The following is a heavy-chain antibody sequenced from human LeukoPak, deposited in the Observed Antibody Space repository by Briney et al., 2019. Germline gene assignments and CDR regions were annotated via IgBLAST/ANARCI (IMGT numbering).Heavy chain of an antibody. D-gene: IGHD6-6*01. J-gene: IGHJ6*02. CDR2: IYPGDSDT. CDR3: ARLSAYSSSPPDYYYGRDV. V-gene: IGHV5-51*01. CDR1: GYSFTSYW. Sequence: GESLKISCKGSGYSFTSYWIGWVRQMPGKGLEWMGIIYPGDSDTRYSPSFQGQVTISADKSISTAYLQWSSLKASDTAMYYCARLSAYSSSPPDYYYGRDVWGQGTTVTVPS.